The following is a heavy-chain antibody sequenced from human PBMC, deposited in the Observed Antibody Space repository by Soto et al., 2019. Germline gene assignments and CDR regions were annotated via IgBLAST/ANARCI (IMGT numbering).Heavy chain of an antibody. V-gene: IGHV4-30-2*01. CDR1: GGSISSGGYS. CDR3: ARGQVVAAQH. D-gene: IGHD2-15*01. CDR2: SYHCGST. Sequence: QLQLQESGSGLFKPSQTLSLTCAFSGGSISSGGYSWSWIRQPPGKGLEWIGYSYHCGSTYYNPSLKSRVTISVDRSKNQFSLKLSSVTAADTAVYYCARGQVVAAQHWGQGTLVTVSS. J-gene: IGHJ4*02.